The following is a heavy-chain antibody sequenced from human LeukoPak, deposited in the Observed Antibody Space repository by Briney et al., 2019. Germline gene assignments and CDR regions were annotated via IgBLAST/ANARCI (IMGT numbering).Heavy chain of an antibody. D-gene: IGHD2-15*01. CDR1: GGTFNSYT. CDR2: IIPILGIA. V-gene: IGHV1-69*02. Sequence: GASVKVSCKASGGTFNSYTISWVRQAPGQGLEWMGRIIPILGIANYAQKFQGRVTITADKSTSTAYMELSSLRSEDTAVYYCASRDIVVVVAATNTFNIWGRGTMVTVSS. CDR3: ASRDIVVVVAATNTFNI. J-gene: IGHJ3*02.